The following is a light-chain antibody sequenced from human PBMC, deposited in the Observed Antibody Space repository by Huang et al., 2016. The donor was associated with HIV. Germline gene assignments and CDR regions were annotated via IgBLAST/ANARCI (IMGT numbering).Light chain of an antibody. CDR2: DTS. V-gene: IGKV3-11*01. CDR3: QQRSNWLT. J-gene: IGKJ4*01. CDR1: QNIGNY. Sequence: EIVLTQSPATLSLSPGDRATLSRRASQNIGNYLAWYQQKPGQAPRLLIYDTSNRATGIPARFSGGGSGTDFTLTISSLEPEDFAVYFCQQRSNWLTFGGGTKVETK.